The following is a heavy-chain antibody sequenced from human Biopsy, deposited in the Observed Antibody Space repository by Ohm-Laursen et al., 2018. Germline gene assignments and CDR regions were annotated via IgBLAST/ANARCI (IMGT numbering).Heavy chain of an antibody. CDR3: ARDCDVAAFDD. CDR2: ISSGSSPI. V-gene: IGHV3-48*01. D-gene: IGHD6-19*01. Sequence: SLRLSCSASGFTFSSYSMNWVRQAPGKGLEWVSFISSGSSPIYYADSVKGRFTISRDDAKNSLYLQMNSLRAEDTAVYYCARDCDVAAFDDWGQGTLITVS. CDR1: GFTFSSYS. J-gene: IGHJ4*02.